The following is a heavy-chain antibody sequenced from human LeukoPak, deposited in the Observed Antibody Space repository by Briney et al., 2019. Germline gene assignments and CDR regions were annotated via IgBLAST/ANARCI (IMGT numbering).Heavy chain of an antibody. Sequence: SETLSLTCTVSGGSISSYYWSWIRQPPGKGLEWIGYIYYSGSTNYNPSLKSRVTISVDTSKNQFSLKLSSVTAADTAVYYCARAMKYYYGSGSPATRFDPWGQGTLVTVSS. V-gene: IGHV4-59*01. CDR3: ARAMKYYYGSGSPATRFDP. D-gene: IGHD3-10*01. CDR2: IYYSGST. CDR1: GGSISSYY. J-gene: IGHJ5*02.